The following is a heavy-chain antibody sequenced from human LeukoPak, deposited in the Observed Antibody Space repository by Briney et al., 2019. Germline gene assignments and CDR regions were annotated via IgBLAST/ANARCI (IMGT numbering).Heavy chain of an antibody. CDR1: GFTFSNYW. D-gene: IGHD2-2*01. Sequence: GSLLLSCAASGFTFSNYWMHWVRQAPGEGLEWVSRINSDGSSTSYADSVKGRFTISRDNATNTLYLQMNSLRAEDTAVYYCARDCSSTSCSEYYFDYWGQGTLVTVSS. CDR3: ARDCSSTSCSEYYFDY. CDR2: INSDGSST. V-gene: IGHV3-74*01. J-gene: IGHJ4*02.